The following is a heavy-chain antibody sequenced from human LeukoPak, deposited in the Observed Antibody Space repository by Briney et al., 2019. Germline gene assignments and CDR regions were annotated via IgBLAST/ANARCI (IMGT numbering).Heavy chain of an antibody. CDR1: GGSISSSSYS. D-gene: IGHD3-3*01. V-gene: IGHV4-39*01. Sequence: SETLSLTCTVSGGSISSSSYSWGWIRRPPWKGLEWIGSIYYSGTTYYNPSLKSRVTISVDTSKIQFSLKLSSVAATDTAVYFCARLRFDFWSGYTHPYFDYWGQGTLVTVSS. CDR3: ARLRFDFWSGYTHPYFDY. CDR2: IYYSGTT. J-gene: IGHJ4*02.